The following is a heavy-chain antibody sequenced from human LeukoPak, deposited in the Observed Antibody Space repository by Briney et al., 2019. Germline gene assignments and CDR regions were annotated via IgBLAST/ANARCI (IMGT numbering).Heavy chain of an antibody. V-gene: IGHV4-39*01. D-gene: IGHD3-3*01. CDR2: INHSGST. CDR3: ARHNNDFWSGYPLSYYMDV. Sequence: SETLSLTCTVSGGSISSSSYYWGWIRQPPGKGLEWIGEINHSGSTNYNPSLKSRVTISVDTSKNQFSLKLSSVTAADTAVYYCARHNNDFWSGYPLSYYMDVWGKGTTVTVSS. CDR1: GGSISSSSYY. J-gene: IGHJ6*03.